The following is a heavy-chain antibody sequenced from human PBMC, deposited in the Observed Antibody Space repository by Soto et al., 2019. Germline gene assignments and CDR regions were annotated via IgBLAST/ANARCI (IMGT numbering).Heavy chain of an antibody. V-gene: IGHV4-39*01. J-gene: IGHJ6*02. D-gene: IGHD1-26*01. Sequence: QLQLQESGPGLVKPSETLSLTCTVSGGSIGSSSYYWGWIRQPPGKGLEWIGSIYYSGSTYYNPSLKSRVTISVDTSKNQFSLKLRSVTAADTAVYYCNGGSYYPYYYGMDVWGQGTTVTVSS. CDR2: IYYSGST. CDR3: NGGSYYPYYYGMDV. CDR1: GGSIGSSSYY.